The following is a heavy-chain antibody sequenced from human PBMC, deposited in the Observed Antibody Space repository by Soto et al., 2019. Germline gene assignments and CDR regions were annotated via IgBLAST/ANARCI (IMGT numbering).Heavy chain of an antibody. Sequence: EVQLVESGGGLVQPGGSLRLSCAASGFTFSSYDMHWVRQATGKGLEWVSAMGTAGDTYYPGSVKGRFTISRENAKNSLYLQMNGLRAQDTAVYYCARGGQGATGDTFDYWGQGTLVTVSS. V-gene: IGHV3-13*01. J-gene: IGHJ4*02. CDR1: GFTFSSYD. D-gene: IGHD1-26*01. CDR2: MGTAGDT. CDR3: ARGGQGATGDTFDY.